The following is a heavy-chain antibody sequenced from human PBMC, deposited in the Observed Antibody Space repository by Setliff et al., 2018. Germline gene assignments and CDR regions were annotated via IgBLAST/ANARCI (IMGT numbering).Heavy chain of an antibody. CDR2: ISGNSGST. D-gene: IGHD5-12*01. J-gene: IGHJ4*02. Sequence: SLRLSCAASGFHFSINDMTYGMSWVRQAPGKGLQWVSGISGNSGSTYYAASVEGRFTISRDNSKNTLYLQMNSLRAEDTALYFCAKQKNTGYGQPVDSWGQGVQVTVSS. CDR3: AKQKNTGYGQPVDS. V-gene: IGHV3-23*01. CDR1: GFHFSINDMTYG.